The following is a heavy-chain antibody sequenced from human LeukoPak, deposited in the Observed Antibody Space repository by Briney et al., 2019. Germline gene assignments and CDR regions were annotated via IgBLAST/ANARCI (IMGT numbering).Heavy chain of an antibody. CDR1: GFTVSSNY. CDR3: ARESGHNYYDSSGPGWYFDY. D-gene: IGHD3-22*01. Sequence: GGPLRLSCAASGFTVSSNYMSWVRQAPGKGLEWVSVIYSGGSTYYADSVKGRFTISRDNSKNTLYLQMNSLRAEDTAVYYCARESGHNYYDSSGPGWYFDYWGQGILVTVSS. CDR2: IYSGGST. V-gene: IGHV3-66*01. J-gene: IGHJ4*02.